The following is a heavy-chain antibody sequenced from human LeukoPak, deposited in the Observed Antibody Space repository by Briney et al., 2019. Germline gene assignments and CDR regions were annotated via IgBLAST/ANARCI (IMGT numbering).Heavy chain of an antibody. J-gene: IGHJ4*02. CDR3: ATGIYDDSSGSFYFYY. V-gene: IGHV3-23*01. CDR2: ISGSGDNT. D-gene: IGHD3-22*01. CDR1: GFTFSSYA. Sequence: GGSLRLSCAASGFTFSSYAISWVRQAPGKGLEWVSGISGSGDNTYYADSVKGRFTNPRDNSKNKQYVQANRLGDEETPAYYCATGIYDDSSGSFYFYYWGQGNLVTVSS.